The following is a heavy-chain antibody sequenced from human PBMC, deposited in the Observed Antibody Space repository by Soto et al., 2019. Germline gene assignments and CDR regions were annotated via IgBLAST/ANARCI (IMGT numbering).Heavy chain of an antibody. CDR2: IDPSDSYT. D-gene: IGHD6-6*01. CDR1: GYSFTSYW. CDR3: ASRGGTIAARPVLHYYYFGMDV. J-gene: IGHJ6*02. V-gene: IGHV5-10-1*01. Sequence: GESLKISCKGSGYSFTSYWISWVRQMPGKGLEWMGRIDPSDSYTNYSPSFQGHVTISADKSISTAYLQWSSLKASDTAMYYCASRGGTIAARPVLHYYYFGMDVWGQGTTVTVPS.